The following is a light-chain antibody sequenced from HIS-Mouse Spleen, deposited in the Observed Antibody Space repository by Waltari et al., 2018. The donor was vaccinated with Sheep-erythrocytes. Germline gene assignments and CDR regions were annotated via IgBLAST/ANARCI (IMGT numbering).Light chain of an antibody. Sequence: QSALTKPRSESGSPGQSVTISSTGGRTNLGACYDVPCYQQLPGTAPKLLIYGNSNRPSGVPDRFSGSKSGTSASLAITGLQAEDEADYYCCSYAGSSTPWVFGGGTKLTVL. CDR1: RTNLGACYD. CDR2: GNS. CDR3: CSYAGSSTPWV. V-gene: IGLV1-40*01. J-gene: IGLJ3*02.